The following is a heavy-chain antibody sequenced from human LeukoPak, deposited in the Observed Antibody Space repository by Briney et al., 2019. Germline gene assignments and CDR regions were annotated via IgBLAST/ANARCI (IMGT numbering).Heavy chain of an antibody. CDR2: ISYDGSNK. CDR3: ARPIRYFDRLHSDAFDI. V-gene: IGHV3-30-3*01. D-gene: IGHD3-9*01. CDR1: GFTFSSYA. Sequence: GGSLRLSCAASGFTFSSYAMHWVRQAPGKGLEWVAVISYDGSNKYYADSVKGRFTISRDNSKNTLYLQMNSLRAEDTALYYCARPIRYFDRLHSDAFDIWGQGTMVTVSS. J-gene: IGHJ3*02.